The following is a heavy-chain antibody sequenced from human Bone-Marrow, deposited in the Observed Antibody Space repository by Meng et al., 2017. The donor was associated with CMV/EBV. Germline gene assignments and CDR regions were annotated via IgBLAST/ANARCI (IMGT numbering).Heavy chain of an antibody. CDR1: GYTFTGYY. J-gene: IGHJ4*02. V-gene: IGHV1-2*02. Sequence: ASVKVSCKASGYTFTGYYMHWVRQAPGQGLEWMGWINPNSGGTNYAQKFQGRVTMTRDTSISTAYMELSRLRSDDTAVYYCARHPGGSPLHRFDIWGRGTLVTVSS. CDR2: INPNSGGT. D-gene: IGHD3-10*01. CDR3: ARHPGGSPLHRFDI.